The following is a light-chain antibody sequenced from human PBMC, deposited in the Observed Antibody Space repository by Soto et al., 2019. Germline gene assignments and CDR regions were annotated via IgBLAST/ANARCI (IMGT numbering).Light chain of an antibody. CDR3: QRRSDWPPLT. CDR2: DAS. Sequence: EIVLTQSPATLSLSPGERATLSCRASQSVSSFLAWYQQKPGQAPRLLIYDASNRAPGIPARFSGSGSGTDFTLTISSLEAEDFAVYYCQRRSDWPPLTFGGGTKVEI. J-gene: IGKJ4*01. V-gene: IGKV3-11*01. CDR1: QSVSSF.